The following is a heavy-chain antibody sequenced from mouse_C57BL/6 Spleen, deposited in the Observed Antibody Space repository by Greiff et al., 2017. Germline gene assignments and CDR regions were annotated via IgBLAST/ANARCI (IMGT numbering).Heavy chain of an antibody. Sequence: VVKPGASVKMSCKASGYTFTDYNMHWVKQSHGKSLAWLGYINPNNGGTSYNQKFPGKATLTVNKSSSTAYMELRSLTSEDAAVYYCASNYEDYARDYWGQGTSVTVAS. V-gene: IGHV1-22*01. D-gene: IGHD2-1*01. CDR2: INPNNGGT. CDR1: GYTFTDYN. J-gene: IGHJ4*01. CDR3: ASNYEDYARDY.